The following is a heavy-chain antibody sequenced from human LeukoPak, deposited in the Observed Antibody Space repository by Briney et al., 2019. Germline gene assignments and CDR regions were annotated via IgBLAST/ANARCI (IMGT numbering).Heavy chain of an antibody. D-gene: IGHD6-13*01. CDR3: AKEGYSSSWYDY. Sequence: PGGSLRLSCAASGFTFSDYAMNWVRQAPGKGLEWVSAISGSGGSTYYADSVKGRFTISRDNSKNTLYLQMNSLRAEDTAVYYCAKEGYSSSWYDYWGQGTLVTVSS. V-gene: IGHV3-23*01. CDR2: ISGSGGST. J-gene: IGHJ4*02. CDR1: GFTFSDYA.